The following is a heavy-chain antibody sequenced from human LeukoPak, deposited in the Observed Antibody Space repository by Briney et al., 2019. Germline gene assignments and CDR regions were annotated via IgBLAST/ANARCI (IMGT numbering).Heavy chain of an antibody. Sequence: GGSLRLSCAASGFTVGSNYLNWVRQAPGKGLEWVSIIYSEGRTKYADSVKGRFTISRDNSKNTLYLQMNSLQTEDTAVYYCARDRVFGWYFELWGRGTLVTVSS. V-gene: IGHV3-66*02. CDR3: ARDRVFGWYFEL. J-gene: IGHJ2*01. D-gene: IGHD3-3*01. CDR1: GFTVGSNY. CDR2: IYSEGRT.